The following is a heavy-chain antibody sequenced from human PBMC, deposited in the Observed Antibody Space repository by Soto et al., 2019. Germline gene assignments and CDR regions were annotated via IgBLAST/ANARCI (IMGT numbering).Heavy chain of an antibody. J-gene: IGHJ4*02. CDR1: GGSISSGDYY. V-gene: IGHV4-30-4*01. CDR3: ARSRKWLRFGAYYFDY. D-gene: IGHD5-12*01. Sequence: QVQLQESGPGLVKPSQTLSLTCTVSGGSISSGDYYWSWIRQPPGKGLEWIGYIYYSGSTYYNPSLKSRLTISVDTSKNQFSLKLSSVTAADTAVYYCARSRKWLRFGAYYFDYWGQGSLVTVSS. CDR2: IYYSGST.